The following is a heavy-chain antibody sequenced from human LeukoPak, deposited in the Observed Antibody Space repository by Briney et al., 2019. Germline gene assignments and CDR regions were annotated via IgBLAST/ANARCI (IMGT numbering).Heavy chain of an antibody. J-gene: IGHJ6*03. CDR1: GYTFTSYG. V-gene: IGHV1-18*01. Sequence: ASVKVSCKASGYTFTSYGISWVRQAPGQGLEWMGWISAYNGNTNYAQKLQGRVTMTTDTSTSTAYMELSSLRSEDTAVYYCARRGYYYDSSGFGYYYYYYMDVWGKGTTVTISS. D-gene: IGHD3-22*01. CDR2: ISAYNGNT. CDR3: ARRGYYYDSSGFGYYYYYYMDV.